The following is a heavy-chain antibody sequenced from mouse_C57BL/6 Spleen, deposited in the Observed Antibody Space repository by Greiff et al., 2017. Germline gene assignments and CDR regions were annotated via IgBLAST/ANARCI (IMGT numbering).Heavy chain of an antibody. CDR2: IYPGNSDT. D-gene: IGHD1-1*01. Sequence: EVQLQQSGTVLARPGASVKMSCKTSGYTFTSYWMHWVKQRPGQGLEWIGAIYPGNSDTSYNQKFKGKAKLTAVTSASTAYMELSSLTNEDSAVYYCTGTTVVAKYYFDYWGQGTTLTVSS. CDR1: GYTFTSYW. CDR3: TGTTVVAKYYFDY. J-gene: IGHJ2*01. V-gene: IGHV1-5*01.